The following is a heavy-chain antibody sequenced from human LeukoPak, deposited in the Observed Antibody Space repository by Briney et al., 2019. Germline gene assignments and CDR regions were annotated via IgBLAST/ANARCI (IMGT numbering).Heavy chain of an antibody. CDR1: GGTFSSYD. J-gene: IGHJ4*02. V-gene: IGHV1-8*01. Sequence: ASVKVSCKASGGTFSSYDINWVRQATGQGLEWMGWMNPNSGNTGYAQKFQGRVTMTRNTSISTAYMELSSLRSEDTAVYYCARTSSNYYDSSGSFDPFDYWGQGTLVTVSS. D-gene: IGHD3-22*01. CDR3: ARTSSNYYDSSGSFDPFDY. CDR2: MNPNSGNT.